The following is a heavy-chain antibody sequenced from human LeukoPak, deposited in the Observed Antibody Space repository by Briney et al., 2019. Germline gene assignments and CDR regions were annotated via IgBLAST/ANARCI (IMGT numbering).Heavy chain of an antibody. D-gene: IGHD6-19*01. J-gene: IGHJ4*02. CDR3: ARAKKAVAGFFDY. Sequence: PSETLSLTCTVSGGSISSGDYYWSWIRQPPGKGLEWIGYIYYSGSTYYNPSLKSRVTISVDTSKNQFSLKLSSVTAADTAVYYCARAKKAVAGFFDYWGQGPLVTVSS. V-gene: IGHV4-30-4*08. CDR1: GGSISSGDYY. CDR2: IYYSGST.